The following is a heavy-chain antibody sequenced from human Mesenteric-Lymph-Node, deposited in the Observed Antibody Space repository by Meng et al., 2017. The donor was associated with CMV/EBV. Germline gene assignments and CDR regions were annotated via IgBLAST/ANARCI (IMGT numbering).Heavy chain of an antibody. CDR1: GFTFSSYS. Sequence: GESLKISCAASGFTFSSYSMHWVRQAPGKGLEWVAFIPYDGSNKYYADSVKGRFTISRDNSKNTLYLQMNSLRPEDTAVYYCANGYSSSWYHYWGQGTLVTVSS. CDR2: IPYDGSNK. J-gene: IGHJ4*02. CDR3: ANGYSSSWYHY. D-gene: IGHD6-13*01. V-gene: IGHV3-30*02.